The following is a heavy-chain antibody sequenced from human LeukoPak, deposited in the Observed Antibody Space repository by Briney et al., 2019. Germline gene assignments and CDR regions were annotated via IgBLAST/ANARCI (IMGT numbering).Heavy chain of an antibody. CDR1: GGSISSYY. V-gene: IGHV4-59*01. Sequence: SETLSLTCTVSGGSISSYYGSWTRQPPGKGLEWIGYIYYSGSTNYNPSLKSRVTISVDTSKNQFSLKLSSVTAADTAVYYCARRNKTLFDYWGQGTLVTVSS. J-gene: IGHJ4*02. CDR3: ARRNKTLFDY. D-gene: IGHD1-14*01. CDR2: IYYSGST.